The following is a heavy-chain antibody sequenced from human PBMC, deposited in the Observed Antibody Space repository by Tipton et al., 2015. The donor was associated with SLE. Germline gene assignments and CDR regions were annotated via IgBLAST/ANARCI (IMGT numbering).Heavy chain of an antibody. V-gene: IGHV3-21*06. CDR2: ITGSSRHI. D-gene: IGHD3-10*01. CDR3: ARGSYFYGSGFDYYYHMDV. J-gene: IGHJ6*03. CDR1: GLPFRNYN. Sequence: SLRLSCTASGLPFRNYNMNWVRQAPGTSLEWVSSITGSSRHIYHADSLKGRFTISRDDAKNSLFLEMSSLRAEDTALYYCARGSYFYGSGFDYYYHMDVWGKGTTVTVSS.